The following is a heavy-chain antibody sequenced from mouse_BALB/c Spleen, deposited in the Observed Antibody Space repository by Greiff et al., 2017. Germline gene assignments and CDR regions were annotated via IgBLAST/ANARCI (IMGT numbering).Heavy chain of an antibody. D-gene: IGHD2-1*01. CDR3: TRAGNYDY. CDR1: GYTFTSYW. V-gene: IGHV1-69*02. J-gene: IGHJ2*01. CDR2: IYPSDSYT. Sequence: QVQLQQPGAELVRPGASVKLSCKASGYTFTSYWINWVKQRPGQGLEWIGNIYPSDSYTNYNQKFKDTATLTVDKSSSTAYMQLSSPTSEDSAVYYCTRAGNYDYRGQGTTLTVSS.